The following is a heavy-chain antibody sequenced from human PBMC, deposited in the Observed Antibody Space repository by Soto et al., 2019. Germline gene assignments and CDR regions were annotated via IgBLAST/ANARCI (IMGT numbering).Heavy chain of an antibody. CDR1: GFSLSTNGVG. D-gene: IGHD3-16*01. J-gene: IGHJ4*02. Sequence: QITLKESGPTLVKPTQTRTLTCTFSGFSLSTNGVGVGWIRQPPGKALEWLALIYWDDDKRYSPYLKSRVTIAKDTSKNQVVLTMTNMDPVDTATYYCAHRLGGSRFDYWGQGTLVTVSS. CDR2: IYWDDDK. CDR3: AHRLGGSRFDY. V-gene: IGHV2-5*02.